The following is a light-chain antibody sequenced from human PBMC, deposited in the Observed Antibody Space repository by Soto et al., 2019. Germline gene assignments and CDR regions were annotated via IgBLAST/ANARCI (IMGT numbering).Light chain of an antibody. V-gene: IGLV1-44*01. Sequence: QSVLTQPPPASGTPGQRVNISCSGSSSNIGSSTVNWYQQLPGTAPKLLINSNNQRPSGVPDRFSGSKSGTSASLAISGLQSEDEADYYCAAWDDSLNGVVFGGGTKLTVL. CDR3: AAWDDSLNGVV. CDR2: SNN. J-gene: IGLJ2*01. CDR1: SSNIGSST.